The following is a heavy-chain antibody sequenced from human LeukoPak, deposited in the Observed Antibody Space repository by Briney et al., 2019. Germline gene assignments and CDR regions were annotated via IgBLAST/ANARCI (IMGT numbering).Heavy chain of an antibody. D-gene: IGHD2-2*01. CDR2: ISAYNGNT. CDR1: GYTFTSYG. Sequence: ASVKVSCKASGYTFTSYGITWVRQAPGQGLEWMGWISAYNGNTNYAQKLQGRVTMTTDTSTSTAYLDLRSLRSDDTAVNYCARAEQYQLLLHWGQGTLVTVSS. V-gene: IGHV1-18*01. CDR3: ARAEQYQLLLH. J-gene: IGHJ4*02.